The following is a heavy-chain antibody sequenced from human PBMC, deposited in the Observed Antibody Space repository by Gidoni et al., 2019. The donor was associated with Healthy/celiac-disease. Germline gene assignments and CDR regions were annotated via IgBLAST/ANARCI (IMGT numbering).Heavy chain of an antibody. V-gene: IGHV3-7*05. J-gene: IGHJ4*02. CDR3: ARGGKGDYGFDY. CDR1: GFTFSGYW. D-gene: IGHD4-17*01. CDR2: IKQDGSEK. Sequence: EVQLVESGGGLVQPGGSLRLSCAASGFTFSGYWMSWVRQAPGKGLEWVANIKQDGSEKYYVDSVKGRFTISRDNAKNSLYLQMNSLRAEDTAVYYCARGGKGDYGFDYWGQGTLVTVSS.